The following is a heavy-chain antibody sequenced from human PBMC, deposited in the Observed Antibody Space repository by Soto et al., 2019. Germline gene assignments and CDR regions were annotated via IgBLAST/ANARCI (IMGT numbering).Heavy chain of an antibody. Sequence: SGPTLVNPTQTLTVTCTVSGFSLINARMVVSWIRQPPGKALEWLAHIFSNGEKSYSTSLHSRLTISRHNLKSQVVLTMTNMDPVDTATYYCARRILKYYFDYWGQGTLVTVSS. J-gene: IGHJ4*02. D-gene: IGHD2-8*02. V-gene: IGHV2-26*01. CDR2: IFSNGEK. CDR1: GFSLINARMV. CDR3: ARRILKYYFDY.